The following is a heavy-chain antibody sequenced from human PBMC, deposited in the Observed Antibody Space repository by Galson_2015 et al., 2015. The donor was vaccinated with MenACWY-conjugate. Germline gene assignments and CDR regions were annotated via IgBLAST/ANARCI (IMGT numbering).Heavy chain of an antibody. D-gene: IGHD6-19*01. CDR2: IDTKTGNP. J-gene: IGHJ5*02. CDR3: ARTLAVTGSTINWFDP. Sequence: SVKVSCKASGYTFTRYAMNWVRQAPGQGLEWMGWIDTKTGNPTYAQGFTGRFVFSLDTSVSAAYLQISSLQAEDTAVYYCARTLAVTGSTINWFDPWGQGTLVTVSS. CDR1: GYTFTRYA. V-gene: IGHV7-4-1*02.